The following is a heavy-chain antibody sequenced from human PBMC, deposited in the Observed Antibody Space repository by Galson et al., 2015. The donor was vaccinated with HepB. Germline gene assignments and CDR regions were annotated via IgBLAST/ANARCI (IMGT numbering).Heavy chain of an antibody. Sequence: SVKVSCKASGGTFSSYAISWVRQAPGQGLEWMGGIIPTFGTTNYAQKFQGRVTITADESTSTAYMELSSLRSEDTAVYYCASKGGLTAPLGYFDYWGQGTLVTVSS. J-gene: IGHJ4*02. V-gene: IGHV1-69*13. CDR2: IIPTFGTT. CDR3: ASKGGLTAPLGYFDY. CDR1: GGTFSSYA. D-gene: IGHD3-16*01.